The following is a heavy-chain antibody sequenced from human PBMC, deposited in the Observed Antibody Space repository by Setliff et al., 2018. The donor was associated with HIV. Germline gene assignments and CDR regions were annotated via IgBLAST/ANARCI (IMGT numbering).Heavy chain of an antibody. CDR3: ARGTRVGANDAFDV. CDR2: INPNSGGT. CDR1: GYTFTGYY. V-gene: IGHV1-2*06. J-gene: IGHJ3*01. Sequence: ASVKVSCKASGYTFTGYYMHRVRQAPGQGLEWMGRINPNSGGTKYGQKSQGRVTMTRDTSISTAYMELSRLRSDDTAVYYCARGTRVGANDAFDVWGQGTMVTRLL. D-gene: IGHD1-26*01.